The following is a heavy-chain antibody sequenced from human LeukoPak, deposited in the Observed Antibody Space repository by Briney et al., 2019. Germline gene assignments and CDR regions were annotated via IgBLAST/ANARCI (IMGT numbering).Heavy chain of an antibody. D-gene: IGHD3-10*01. Sequence: GGSLRLSCAVSGFTVSSNYMSWVRQPPGKGLEWVAVISYDGSNKYYADSVKGRFTISRDNSKNTLYLQMNSLRAEDTAVYYCARDDGAKPTYYYTSGSFRATHGAFDIWGQGTMVTVSS. CDR1: GFTVSSNY. V-gene: IGHV3-30*19. CDR3: ARDDGAKPTYYYTSGSFRATHGAFDI. CDR2: ISYDGSNK. J-gene: IGHJ3*02.